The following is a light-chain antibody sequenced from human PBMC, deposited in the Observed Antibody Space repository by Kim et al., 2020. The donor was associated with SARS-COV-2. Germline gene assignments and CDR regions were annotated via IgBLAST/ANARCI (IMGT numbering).Light chain of an antibody. V-gene: IGKV3-15*01. J-gene: IGKJ2*01. CDR3: QQYHNWPPFT. Sequence: GSPGERGTLSCRASRSVGSKLEWYQQQPGQAPRLLIYGTSTRATGIPPRFSGSGSDTEFNLTISSLQSADFAVYYCQQYHNWPPFTFGQGTKLEI. CDR2: GTS. CDR1: RSVGSK.